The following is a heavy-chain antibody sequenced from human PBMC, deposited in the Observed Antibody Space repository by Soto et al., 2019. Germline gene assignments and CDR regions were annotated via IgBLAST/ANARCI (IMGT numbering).Heavy chain of an antibody. D-gene: IGHD4-17*01. CDR3: ASWIMTTVTTAPQGGVS. CDR1: GGTFSSYA. CDR2: IIPIFGTA. V-gene: IGHV1-69*01. J-gene: IGHJ4*02. Sequence: QVQLVQSGAEVKKPGSSVKVSCKASGGTFSSYAISWVRQAPGQGLEWMGGIIPIFGTANYAQKFQGRVTITAAESPSTAYMELSSLRSEDTAVYYCASWIMTTVTTAPQGGVSWGQGTLVTVSS.